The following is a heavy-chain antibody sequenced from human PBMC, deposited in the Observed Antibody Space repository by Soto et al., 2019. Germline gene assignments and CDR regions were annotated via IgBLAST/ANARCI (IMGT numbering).Heavy chain of an antibody. Sequence: EVQLVESGGGLVQPGGSLKLSCAASGFTFSGSAMHWVRQASGKGLEWVGRIRTKANSYATAYAASVKGRFTISRDDSKNTACLQMNSLKTEDTAVYYCTRLRGAEAGTGGVYWGQGTLVTVSS. CDR2: IRTKANSYAT. CDR3: TRLRGAEAGTGGVY. J-gene: IGHJ4*02. D-gene: IGHD6-19*01. V-gene: IGHV3-73*02. CDR1: GFTFSGSA.